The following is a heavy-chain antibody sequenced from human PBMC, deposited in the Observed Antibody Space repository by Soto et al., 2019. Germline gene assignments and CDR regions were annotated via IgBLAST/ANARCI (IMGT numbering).Heavy chain of an antibody. Sequence: TLVPSSNVHDGSSTSSYWSRSRRLPGKGLEWIAYIYDPGKMGYTPTTSYNPSLRSRVTMSVDTSKNQLSLKLTSVTAADTAVYYCARGEDAFFYHGWDVWGQGITV. CDR3: ARGEDAFFYHGWDV. CDR1: DGSSTSSY. J-gene: IGHJ6*02. CDR2: IYDPGKMGYTPTT. V-gene: IGHV4-59*13.